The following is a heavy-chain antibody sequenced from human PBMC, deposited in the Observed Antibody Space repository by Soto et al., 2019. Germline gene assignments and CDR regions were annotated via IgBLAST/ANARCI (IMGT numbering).Heavy chain of an antibody. Sequence: SETLSLTCAVSGGSISSGGYSWSWIRQPPGKGLEWIGYIYHSGSTYYNPSLKSRVTISVDRSKNQFSLKLSSVTAADTAVYYCASSQRYYYYGMDVWGQGTTVTVSS. CDR1: GGSISSGGYS. V-gene: IGHV4-30-2*01. CDR3: ASSQRYYYYGMDV. CDR2: IYHSGST. D-gene: IGHD1-1*01. J-gene: IGHJ6*02.